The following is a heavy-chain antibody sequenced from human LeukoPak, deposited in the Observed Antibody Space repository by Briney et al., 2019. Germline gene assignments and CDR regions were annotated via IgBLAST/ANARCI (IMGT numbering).Heavy chain of an antibody. D-gene: IGHD4-17*01. J-gene: IGHJ4*02. CDR2: ISSDGSST. CDR1: GVTFSSDW. V-gene: IGHV3-74*01. Sequence: GGSLRLSCAASGVTFSSDWMHWVRQAPGKGLGWVSGISSDGSSTSFADSVKGRFTISRDKSNTTLYLQPNSLSTEATAVYSCTNVGLSKTTVTTHIKEWGQGPLVPVSS. CDR3: TNVGLSKTTVTTHIKE.